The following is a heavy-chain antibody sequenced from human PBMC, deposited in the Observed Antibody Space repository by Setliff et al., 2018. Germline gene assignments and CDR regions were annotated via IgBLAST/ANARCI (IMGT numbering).Heavy chain of an antibody. Sequence: GGSLRLSCAASGFTFSSYGMHWVRQAPGKGLEWVAVISYDGSNKYYADSVKGRFTISRDNSKNTLYLQMNSLRAEDTAVYYCAKMAGYCSSTSCSYYYYYMDVWGKGTTVT. J-gene: IGHJ6*03. CDR2: ISYDGSNK. V-gene: IGHV3-30*12. D-gene: IGHD2-2*01. CDR3: AKMAGYCSSTSCSYYYYYMDV. CDR1: GFTFSSYG.